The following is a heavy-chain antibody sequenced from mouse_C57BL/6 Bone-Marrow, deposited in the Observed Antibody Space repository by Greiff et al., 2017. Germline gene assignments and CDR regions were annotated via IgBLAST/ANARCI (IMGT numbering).Heavy chain of an antibody. V-gene: IGHV1-9*01. CDR2: ILPGSGST. CDR1: GYTFTGYW. Sequence: QVQLQQSGAELMKPGASVKLSCTATGYTFTGYWIEWVKQRPGHGLEWIGEILPGSGSTNYNEKFKGKATFTADPSSNTAYMQLSSLTTEDSAIYYGARDYGSSYGGGFAYWGQGTLVTVSA. J-gene: IGHJ3*01. CDR3: ARDYGSSYGGGFAY. D-gene: IGHD1-1*01.